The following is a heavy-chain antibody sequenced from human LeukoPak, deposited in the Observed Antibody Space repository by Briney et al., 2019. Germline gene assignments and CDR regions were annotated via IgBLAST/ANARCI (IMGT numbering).Heavy chain of an antibody. D-gene: IGHD2-2*01. V-gene: IGHV6-1*01. J-gene: IGHJ5*02. CDR2: TYYRSTWYN. Sequence: SQTLSLTCAISGDSVSSNGVTWNWIRQSPSRGLEWLGRTYYRSTWYNDYAVSVRGRITVNPDTSKNQFSLHLNSVTPEDTAVYYCARRLTQYDCFDPWGQGILVTVSS. CDR1: GDSVSSNGVT. CDR3: ARRLTQYDCFDP.